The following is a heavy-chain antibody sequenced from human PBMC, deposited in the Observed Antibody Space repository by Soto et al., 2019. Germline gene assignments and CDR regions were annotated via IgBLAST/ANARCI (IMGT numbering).Heavy chain of an antibody. Sequence: GESLKISCKGSGYSFTSYWIGWVRQMPGKGLEWMGFIYPGDSDTRYSPSFQGQVTISADKSISTAYLQWSSLKASDTAVYYCAAGGISPGNYNYYAMDVWGQGTTVTVSS. J-gene: IGHJ6*02. D-gene: IGHD3-16*01. CDR1: GYSFTSYW. CDR3: AAGGISPGNYNYYAMDV. V-gene: IGHV5-51*01. CDR2: IYPGDSDT.